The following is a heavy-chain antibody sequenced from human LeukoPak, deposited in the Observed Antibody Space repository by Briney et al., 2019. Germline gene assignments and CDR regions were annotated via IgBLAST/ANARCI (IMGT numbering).Heavy chain of an antibody. D-gene: IGHD1-26*01. Sequence: PSETLSLTCAVYGGSFSGYYWSWIRQPPGKGLEWIGYIYHSGSTYYNPSLKSRVTISVDRSKNQFSLKLSSVTAADTAVYYCARVMSGSYSTFDYWGQGTLVTVSS. CDR2: IYHSGST. CDR1: GGSFSGYY. J-gene: IGHJ4*02. V-gene: IGHV4-34*01. CDR3: ARVMSGSYSTFDY.